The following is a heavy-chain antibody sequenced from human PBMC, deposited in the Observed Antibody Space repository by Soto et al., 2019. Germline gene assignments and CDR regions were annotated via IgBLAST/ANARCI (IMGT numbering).Heavy chain of an antibody. CDR1: RYTVYSSA. CDR2: SNAGNGNT. J-gene: IGHJ1*01. D-gene: IGHD3-3*01. CDR3: VRRERANKVDCCDL. V-gene: IGHV1-3*01. Sequence: VSAKVARTASRYTVYSSAVDLVLKAPGESLEGMGWSNAGNGNTKYSRKFQGRVTISIDTSKNQLSLSLRSVTAADTVVYFCVRRERANKVDCCDLWGQCILVRVSS.